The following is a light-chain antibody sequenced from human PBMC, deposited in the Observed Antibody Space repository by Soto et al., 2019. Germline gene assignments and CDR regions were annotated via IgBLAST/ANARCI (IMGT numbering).Light chain of an antibody. CDR2: RNS. J-gene: IGLJ2*01. Sequence: QSVLTQPPSASGTPGQRVTISCFGSSSNIGSYYVYWYHQLPGTAPTLLIYRNSQRPSGVPDRFSGSKSGTSAALAISGLRSEDEADYYCAAWDDSLSVLFGGGTQLTVL. V-gene: IGLV1-47*01. CDR1: SSNIGSYY. CDR3: AAWDDSLSVL.